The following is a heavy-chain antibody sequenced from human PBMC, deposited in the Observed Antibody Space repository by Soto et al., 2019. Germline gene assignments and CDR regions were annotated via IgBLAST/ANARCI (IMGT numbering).Heavy chain of an antibody. J-gene: IGHJ4*02. Sequence: SETLSLTCTVSGGSISSYYWSWIRQPPGKGLEWIGYIYYSGSTNYNPSLKSRVTISVDTSKNQFSLKLSSVTAADTAVYYCARRIVGGCSGGSCYPPYYYFDYWGQGTLVTVSS. V-gene: IGHV4-59*08. CDR1: GGSISSYY. CDR3: ARRIVGGCSGGSCYPPYYYFDY. D-gene: IGHD2-15*01. CDR2: IYYSGST.